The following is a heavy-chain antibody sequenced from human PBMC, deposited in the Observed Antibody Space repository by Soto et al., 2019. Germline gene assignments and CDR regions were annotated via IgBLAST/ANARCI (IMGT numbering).Heavy chain of an antibody. CDR3: ARETGTMTVEH. J-gene: IGHJ1*01. CDR1: GGTFSSYT. V-gene: IGHV1-69*02. Sequence: QVQLVQSGAEVKKPGSSVKVSCKASGGTFSSYTISWVRQAPGQGLEWMGRIIPILGIANYAQKFQGRVTITADKSTSTDYMELRSLRSEDTAVYNCARETGTMTVEHWGQGTLVTVSS. CDR2: IIPILGIA. D-gene: IGHD3-22*01.